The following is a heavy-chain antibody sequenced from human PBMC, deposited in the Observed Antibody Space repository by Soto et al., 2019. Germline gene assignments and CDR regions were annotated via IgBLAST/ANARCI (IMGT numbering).Heavy chain of an antibody. D-gene: IGHD2-21*02. J-gene: IGHJ6*02. CDR3: ARDNVTSGYYYGMDV. Sequence: SETLSLTCTVSGGSVSSGSYYWSWIRQPPGKGLEWIGYIYYSGSTNYNPSLKSRVTISVDTSKNQFSLKLSSVTAADTAVYYCARDNVTSGYYYGMDVWGQGTTVTVSS. CDR2: IYYSGST. V-gene: IGHV4-61*01. CDR1: GGSVSSGSYY.